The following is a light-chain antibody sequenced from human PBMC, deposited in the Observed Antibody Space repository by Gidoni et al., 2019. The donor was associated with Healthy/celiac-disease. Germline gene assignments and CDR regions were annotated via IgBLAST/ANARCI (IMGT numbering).Light chain of an antibody. CDR1: SSNLGSNT. Sequence: QSVLTQPPPASGTPGPRVTISCSGSSSNLGSNTVNWYQQLPGTAPKLLISSNNQRPSGVPDRCSGSKSGTSASLAISGLQSEDEADYYCAAWDDSLNCPVFGGGTKLTVL. V-gene: IGLV1-44*01. CDR2: SNN. J-gene: IGLJ2*01. CDR3: AAWDDSLNCPV.